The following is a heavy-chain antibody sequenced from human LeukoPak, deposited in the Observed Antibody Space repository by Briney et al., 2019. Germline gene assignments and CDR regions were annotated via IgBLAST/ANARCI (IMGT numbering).Heavy chain of an antibody. Sequence: GGSLRLSCAASGFTVSSNYMSWVRQAPGKGLEWVSVIYSGGSTYYADSVKGRLTISRDNSKNTLYLQMNSLRAEDTAVYYCARVRNYYFDYWGQGTLVTVSS. CDR2: IYSGGST. CDR1: GFTVSSNY. CDR3: ARVRNYYFDY. J-gene: IGHJ4*02. D-gene: IGHD4-11*01. V-gene: IGHV3-53*01.